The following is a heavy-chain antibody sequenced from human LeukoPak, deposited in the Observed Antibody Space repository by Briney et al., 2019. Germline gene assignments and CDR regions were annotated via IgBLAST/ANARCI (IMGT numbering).Heavy chain of an antibody. CDR3: AKDRIPASGWESDS. CDR2: INDNGSKT. CDR1: GFTSSNVA. Sequence: TGGSLTLSCAASGFTSSNVAIRWVRPAPGKGPEWVFAINDNGSKTYYADSVTGRLTIATDNCTSTLYLQMNSLTGEDTAVYYCAKDRIPASGWESDSWGQGTLVTVSS. D-gene: IGHD3-22*01. V-gene: IGHV3-23*01. J-gene: IGHJ4*02.